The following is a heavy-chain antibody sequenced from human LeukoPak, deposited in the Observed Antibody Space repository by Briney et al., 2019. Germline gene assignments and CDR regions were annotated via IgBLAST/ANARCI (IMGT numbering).Heavy chain of an antibody. D-gene: IGHD2-2*01. CDR2: ISYDGSNK. V-gene: IGHV3-30*18. Sequence: GGSLRLSCAASGFTFNSYGMHWVRQAPGKGLEWVAVISYDGSNKYYANSVKGRFAISRDNSKNTLYLQMNSLRAEDTAVYYCAKGNDCSTTSCYGKWFDPWGQGTLVTVSS. J-gene: IGHJ5*02. CDR3: AKGNDCSTTSCYGKWFDP. CDR1: GFTFNSYG.